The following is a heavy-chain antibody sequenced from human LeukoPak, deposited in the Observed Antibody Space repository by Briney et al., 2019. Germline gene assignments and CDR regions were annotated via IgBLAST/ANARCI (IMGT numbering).Heavy chain of an antibody. D-gene: IGHD3-10*01. CDR3: ARDYGSGSYFVSGYNWFDP. Sequence: GASVKVSCKASGYTFTGYYTHWVRQAPGQGLEWMGWINPNSGGTNYAQKFQGWVTMTRDTSISTAYMELSRLRSDDTAVYYCARDYGSGSYFVSGYNWFDPWGQGTLVTVSS. J-gene: IGHJ5*02. CDR1: GYTFTGYY. CDR2: INPNSGGT. V-gene: IGHV1-2*04.